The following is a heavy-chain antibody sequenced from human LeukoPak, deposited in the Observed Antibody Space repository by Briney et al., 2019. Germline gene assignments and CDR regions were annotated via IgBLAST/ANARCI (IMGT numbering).Heavy chain of an antibody. J-gene: IGHJ4*02. CDR3: ARWGVSLRHPKGEDY. CDR2: ISSSGSTI. Sequence: GGSLRLSCAASGFTFSDYYMSWIRQAPGKGLEWVSYISSSGSTIYYADSVKGRFTISRDNAKNSLYLQMSSLRAEDTAVYYCARWGVSLRHPKGEDYWGQGTLVTVSS. D-gene: IGHD3-16*01. CDR1: GFTFSDYY. V-gene: IGHV3-11*01.